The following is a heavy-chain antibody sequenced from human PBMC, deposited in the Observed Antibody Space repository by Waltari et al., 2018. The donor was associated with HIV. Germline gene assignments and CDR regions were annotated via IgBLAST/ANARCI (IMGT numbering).Heavy chain of an antibody. CDR1: GFTFSSYS. CDR3: ARISSPSIVVDY. D-gene: IGHD3-22*01. J-gene: IGHJ4*02. V-gene: IGHV3-48*02. Sequence: EVQLVESGGGLVQPGWSVRLSCAASGFTFSSYSMQWFRQAPGKGLEWVSYISRSSSSIDYADSVTGRFTISRDNAKNSLYLHMNSLRDEDTAVYYCARISSPSIVVDYWGQGTLVTVSS. CDR2: ISRSSSSI.